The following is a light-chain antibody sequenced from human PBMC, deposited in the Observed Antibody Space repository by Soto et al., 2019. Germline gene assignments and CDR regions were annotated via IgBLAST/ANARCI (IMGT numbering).Light chain of an antibody. CDR3: ATWDDILSGVV. J-gene: IGLJ2*01. V-gene: IGLV1-47*01. CDR2: TNN. Sequence: QSVLTQPPSASGTPGPRVAISCSGSSSNIGSNFVHWYQQLPGAAPKLLIYTNNKRPSGVPDRFSGSKSGPSASLAISGLRSEDEADYYCATWDDILSGVVFGGGTKLTVL. CDR1: SSNIGSNF.